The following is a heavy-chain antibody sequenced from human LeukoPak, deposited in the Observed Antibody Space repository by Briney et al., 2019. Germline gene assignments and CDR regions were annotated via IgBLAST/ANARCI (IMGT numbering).Heavy chain of an antibody. Sequence: GASVKVSCKASGGTFSSYAISWVRQAPGQGLEWMGGIIPIFGTANYAQKFQGRVTITRDTSASTAYMELSSLRSEDTAVYYCASPFSEYCSSTSCEKYYYYGMDVWGQGTTVTVSS. V-gene: IGHV1-69*05. D-gene: IGHD2-2*01. CDR1: GGTFSSYA. J-gene: IGHJ6*02. CDR3: ASPFSEYCSSTSCEKYYYYGMDV. CDR2: IIPIFGTA.